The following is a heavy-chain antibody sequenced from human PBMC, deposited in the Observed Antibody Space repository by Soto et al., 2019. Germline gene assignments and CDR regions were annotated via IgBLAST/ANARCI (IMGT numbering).Heavy chain of an antibody. CDR1: GFTFSSYA. CDR2: ISSNGGST. V-gene: IGHV3-64*01. Sequence: EVQLVESGGGLVQPGGSLRLSCAASGFTFSSYAMHWVRQAPAKGLEYVSAISSNGGSTYYANSVKGRFTISRDNSKNTLYLQMGSLRAEDMAVYYCARGRGPPYYYDSSGYQDYWGQGTLVTVSS. D-gene: IGHD3-22*01. CDR3: ARGRGPPYYYDSSGYQDY. J-gene: IGHJ4*02.